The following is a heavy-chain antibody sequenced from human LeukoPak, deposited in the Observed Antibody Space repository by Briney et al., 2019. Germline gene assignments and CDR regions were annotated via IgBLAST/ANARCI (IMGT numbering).Heavy chain of an antibody. V-gene: IGHV3-21*01. CDR1: GFTFSSYS. Sequence: GGSLRLSCAASGFTFSSYSMNWVRQAPGKGLEWVSSISSSSSYIYYADSVKGRFTISRDNAKNSLYLQMNSLRAEDTAVYYCAGDITIFGVAEDAFDIWGQGTMVTVSS. D-gene: IGHD3-3*01. CDR3: AGDITIFGVAEDAFDI. J-gene: IGHJ3*02. CDR2: ISSSSSYI.